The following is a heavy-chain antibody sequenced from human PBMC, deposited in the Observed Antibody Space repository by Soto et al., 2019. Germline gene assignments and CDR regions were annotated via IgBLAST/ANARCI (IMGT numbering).Heavy chain of an antibody. J-gene: IGHJ3*02. V-gene: IGHV4-30-2*01. CDR1: GGSISSGGYS. CDR3: ARSIPRAHYYDSSGYYAGAFDI. D-gene: IGHD3-22*01. Sequence: QLQPQVSGSALVKPSQTLSLTCAVSGGSISSGGYSWRCIRPPPGKGLEWIGYIYYSGSTYYNPSLKSRVTISVDRSKNQFSLKLSSVTAADTAVYYCARSIPRAHYYDSSGYYAGAFDIWGQGTMVTVSS. CDR2: IYYSGST.